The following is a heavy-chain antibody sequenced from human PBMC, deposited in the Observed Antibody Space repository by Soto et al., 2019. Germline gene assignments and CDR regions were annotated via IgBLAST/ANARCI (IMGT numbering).Heavy chain of an antibody. V-gene: IGHV3-43*01. Sequence: GGSLRLSCAASGFTFDDYTMHWVRQAPGKGLEWVSLISWDGGSTYYADSVKGRFTISRDNSKNSLYLQMNSLRTEDTALYYCAKDMLPDYGDWLSKGMDVWGQGTTVTVSS. CDR1: GFTFDDYT. D-gene: IGHD4-17*01. CDR2: ISWDGGST. CDR3: AKDMLPDYGDWLSKGMDV. J-gene: IGHJ6*02.